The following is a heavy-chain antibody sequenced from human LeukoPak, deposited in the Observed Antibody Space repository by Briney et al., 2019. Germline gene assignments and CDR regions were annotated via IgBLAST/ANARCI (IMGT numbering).Heavy chain of an antibody. J-gene: IGHJ4*02. CDR1: GYSFANYW. CDR2: IYPDDSDT. D-gene: IGHD3-10*01. Sequence: NSGESLKISCKGSGYSFANYWISWVRQMPGKGLEWMGIIYPDDSDTRYNPSLKGLVNISADKSIDTVYLHWSRLKASDTAMYYCARWGGGDGSGNHYLEPDRIWGQGTLVTVSS. V-gene: IGHV5-51*01. CDR3: ARWGGGDGSGNHYLEPDRI.